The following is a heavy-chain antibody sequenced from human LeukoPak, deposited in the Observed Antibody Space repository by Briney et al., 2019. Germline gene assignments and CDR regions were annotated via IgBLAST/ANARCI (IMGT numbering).Heavy chain of an antibody. J-gene: IGHJ4*02. Sequence: SETLSLTCTVSGGSISSYYWSWIRQPPGKGLEWIGYIYYSGGTNRNPSLKSRITTSVDTSKNQFSLKLRSVTAADTAVYYCARDSSSGWSYFDYWGQGTLVTVSS. CDR1: GGSISSYY. CDR2: IYYSGGT. D-gene: IGHD6-19*01. CDR3: ARDSSSGWSYFDY. V-gene: IGHV4-59*01.